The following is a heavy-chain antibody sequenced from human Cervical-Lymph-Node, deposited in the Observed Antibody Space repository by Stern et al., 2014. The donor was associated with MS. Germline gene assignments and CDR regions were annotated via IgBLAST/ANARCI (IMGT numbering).Heavy chain of an antibody. V-gene: IGHV3-11*06. D-gene: IGHD1-26*01. Sequence: VQLVESGGGLVKPGGSLRLSCAASGFTFSDYYMSWIRQAPGKGLEWVSYISSSSSYTNYADSVKGRFTISRDNAKNSLYLQMNSLRAEDTAVYYCARAKVGARATFDYWGQGTLVTVSS. CDR2: ISSSSSYT. J-gene: IGHJ4*02. CDR3: ARAKVGARATFDY. CDR1: GFTFSDYY.